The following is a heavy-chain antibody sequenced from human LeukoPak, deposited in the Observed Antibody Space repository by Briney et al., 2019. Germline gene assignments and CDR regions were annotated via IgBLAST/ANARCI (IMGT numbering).Heavy chain of an antibody. CDR2: IYPGDSDT. CDR1: GYNFTSYW. D-gene: IGHD3-22*01. Sequence: VESLKISCKNSGYNFTSYWIGWVHQMPGKGLEWMGIIYPGDSDTRYSPSFQGQVTISADKSINTAYLQWSSLKASDTAIYFCATLRSGFFYDYFDYWGQGTLVTVSS. J-gene: IGHJ4*02. V-gene: IGHV5-51*07. CDR3: ATLRSGFFYDYFDY.